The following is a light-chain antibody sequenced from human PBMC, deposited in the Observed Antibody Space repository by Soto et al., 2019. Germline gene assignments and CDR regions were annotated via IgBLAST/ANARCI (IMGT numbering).Light chain of an antibody. V-gene: IGLV2-23*02. Sequence: QSALTQPASVSGSPGQSITISCTGTSSDVGSYNLVSWYQQHPGKAPKLMIYEVSKRPSGVSNRFSGSKSGNTASLTFSGLQAEDEADYYCCSYAGSSPYVFGKGTKVTVL. CDR2: EVS. CDR1: SSDVGSYNL. J-gene: IGLJ1*01. CDR3: CSYAGSSPYV.